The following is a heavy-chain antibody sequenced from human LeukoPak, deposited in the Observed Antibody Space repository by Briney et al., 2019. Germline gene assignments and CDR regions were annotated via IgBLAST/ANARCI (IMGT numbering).Heavy chain of an antibody. CDR1: GFTFSSYE. CDR2: ISSSGSTI. CDR3: ARGRAYYDFWSGYSGGFDY. J-gene: IGHJ4*02. D-gene: IGHD3-3*01. Sequence: GGSLRLSCAASGFTFSSYEMNGGRQAAGKGLEWVSYISSSGSTIYYADSVKGRFTISRDNAKNSLYLQMNSLRAEDTAVYYCARGRAYYDFWSGYSGGFDYWGQGTLVTVSS. V-gene: IGHV3-48*03.